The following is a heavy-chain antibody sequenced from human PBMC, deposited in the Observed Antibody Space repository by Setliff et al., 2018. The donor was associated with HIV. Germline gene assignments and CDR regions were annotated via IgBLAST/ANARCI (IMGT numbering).Heavy chain of an antibody. D-gene: IGHD1-26*01. CDR2: IKQDGSET. Sequence: GGSLRLSCAASGFTFSDSYMSWIRQAPAKGLEWVANIKQDGSETYYVDSVKGRFTISRDNAKNSLYLQMNSLRAEDTAVYYCASTTDYWGQGTLVTVSS. CDR3: ASTTDY. J-gene: IGHJ4*02. CDR1: GFTFSDSY. V-gene: IGHV3-7*01.